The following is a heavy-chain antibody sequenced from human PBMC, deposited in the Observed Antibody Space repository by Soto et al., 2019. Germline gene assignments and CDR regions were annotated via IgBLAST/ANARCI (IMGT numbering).Heavy chain of an antibody. CDR3: ARADYEILTGSYAMDV. CDR1: DDFISSYY. V-gene: IGHV4-4*07. D-gene: IGHD3-9*01. Sequence: QVQLQESGPRLVKPSETLSLTCTVSDDFISSYYWNWIRQPAGKGLEWIGRVSTSGATNYNPSLENRVTMSVDTSKKQFSLKLTSVTAADTAVYFCARADYEILTGSYAMDVWGQGTTVTVSS. J-gene: IGHJ6*02. CDR2: VSTSGAT.